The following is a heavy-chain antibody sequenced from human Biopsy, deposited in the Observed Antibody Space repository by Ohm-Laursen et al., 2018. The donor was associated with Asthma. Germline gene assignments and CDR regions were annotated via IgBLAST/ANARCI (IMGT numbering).Heavy chain of an antibody. J-gene: IGHJ5*02. Sequence: ASVKVSCKASGYTFIGCPIHWMRQAPGQGLEWMGRINPNSGGTNYAQKFQGRVTMTRDTSISTAYMEVSRLRSDDTAVYYCARASVAASSNWFDPWGRGTLVTVSS. CDR1: GYTFIGCP. CDR3: ARASVAASSNWFDP. V-gene: IGHV1-2*06. D-gene: IGHD6-19*01. CDR2: INPNSGGT.